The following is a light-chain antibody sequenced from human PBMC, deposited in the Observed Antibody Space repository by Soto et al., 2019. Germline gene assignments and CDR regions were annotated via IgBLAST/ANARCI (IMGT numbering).Light chain of an antibody. CDR1: QGISSY. CDR2: AAS. Sequence: DIQLTQSPSLLSASVGDRVTITCRASQGISSYLAWYQQKPGKGPKLLIYAASTLQSGVPLRFSGSGSGTELTLTISSLQPEDFATYYCHHINSYPLTFGGGTKVEIK. V-gene: IGKV1-9*01. J-gene: IGKJ4*01. CDR3: HHINSYPLT.